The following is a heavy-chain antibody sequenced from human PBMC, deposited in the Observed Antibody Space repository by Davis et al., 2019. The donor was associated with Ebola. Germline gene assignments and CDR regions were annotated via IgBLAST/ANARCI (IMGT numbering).Heavy chain of an antibody. CDR3: ARDPKGAFDY. J-gene: IGHJ4*02. CDR2: IYYSGST. Sequence: SETLSLTCTVSGGSINSGDYYWSWIRQHPGKGLEWIGYIYYSGSTYYNPSLKSRVIISADVSKNQFSLYLTSVTAADTALYYCARDPKGAFDYWGQGTLVTVSS. D-gene: IGHD3-16*01. V-gene: IGHV4-31*03. CDR1: GGSINSGDYY.